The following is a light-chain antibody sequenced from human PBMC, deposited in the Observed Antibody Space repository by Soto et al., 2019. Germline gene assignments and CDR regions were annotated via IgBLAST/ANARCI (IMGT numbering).Light chain of an antibody. CDR2: SDN. CDR3: AAWDDRLIGYV. V-gene: IGLV1-44*01. CDR1: SSDIGSNT. J-gene: IGLJ1*01. Sequence: QSVLTQPPSASGTPGQRVTISCSGSSSDIGSNTVSWYQQLPGTAPKLLIYSDNQRPSGVPDLFSGSKSGTSASLAISGLQSEAEADYYCAAWDDRLIGYVFGTGTKLTVL.